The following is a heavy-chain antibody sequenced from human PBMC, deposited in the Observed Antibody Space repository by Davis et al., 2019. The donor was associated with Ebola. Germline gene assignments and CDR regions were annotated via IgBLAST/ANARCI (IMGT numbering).Heavy chain of an antibody. V-gene: IGHV1-8*01. CDR3: AKGHWIGELDY. Sequence: AASVKVSCKASGYTFTSYDINWVRQATGQGLEWMGWMNPNSGNTGYAQKLQGRVTMTTDTSTSTAYMELRSLRSDDTAVYYCAKGHWIGELDYWGQGTLVTVSS. J-gene: IGHJ4*02. D-gene: IGHD2-2*03. CDR2: MNPNSGNT. CDR1: GYTFTSYD.